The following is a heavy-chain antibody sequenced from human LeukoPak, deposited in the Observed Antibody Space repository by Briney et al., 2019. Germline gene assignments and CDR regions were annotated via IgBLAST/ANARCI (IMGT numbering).Heavy chain of an antibody. CDR3: AIEKSEVGATTRRYSDL. CDR2: ISYRGIT. CDR1: GGSISSSY. Sequence: PSETLSLTCNVSGGSISSSYWSWIRQPPGKGLEWIGYISYRGITHYSPSLKSRVTISVDTSKNQFSLKLSPVTAADTAVFYCAIEKSEVGATTRRYSDLWGRGTLVTVSS. J-gene: IGHJ2*01. V-gene: IGHV4-59*01. D-gene: IGHD1-26*01.